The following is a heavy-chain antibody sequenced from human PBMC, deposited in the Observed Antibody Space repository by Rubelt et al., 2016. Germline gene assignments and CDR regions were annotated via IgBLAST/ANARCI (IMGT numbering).Heavy chain of an antibody. Sequence: YSPSFQGQVTISADKSINHDYLLWSSLRASDTAVYYCARLKLYSSPRGGLYYFDYWGQGTLVTVSS. CDR3: ARLKLYSSPRGGLYYFDY. J-gene: IGHJ4*02. V-gene: IGHV5-51*01. D-gene: IGHD6-13*01.